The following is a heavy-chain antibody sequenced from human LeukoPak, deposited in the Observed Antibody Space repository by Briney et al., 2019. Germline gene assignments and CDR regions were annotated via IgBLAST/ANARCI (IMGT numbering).Heavy chain of an antibody. J-gene: IGHJ4*02. Sequence: GRSLRLSCAASGFIFDEYAMHWVRQGPGKGLEWVSGISWKGGIIRYAESVKGRFTTKRHNAKSIVSLEVTSLSPDDTAIYSCAKDGRALRTDDQWLDSWGEGTLVTVSS. CDR2: ISWKGGII. CDR3: AKDGRALRTDDQWLDS. V-gene: IGHV3-9*01. CDR1: GFIFDEYA. D-gene: IGHD6-19*01.